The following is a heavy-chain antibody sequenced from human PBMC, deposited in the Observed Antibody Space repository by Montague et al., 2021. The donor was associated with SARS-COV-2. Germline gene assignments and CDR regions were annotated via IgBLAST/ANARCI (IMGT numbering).Heavy chain of an antibody. V-gene: IGHV3-33*01. J-gene: IGHJ4*02. CDR1: GFTFSSYG. CDR3: ARDSVAMVYGTRYYFDY. CDR2: IWYDGSNK. D-gene: IGHD5-18*01. Sequence: SLRLSCAASGFTFSSYGMHWVRQAPGKELEWVAVIWYDGSNKYYADSVKGRFTISRDNSKNTLYLQMNSLRAEDTAVYYCARDSVAMVYGTRYYFDYWGQGTLVTVSS.